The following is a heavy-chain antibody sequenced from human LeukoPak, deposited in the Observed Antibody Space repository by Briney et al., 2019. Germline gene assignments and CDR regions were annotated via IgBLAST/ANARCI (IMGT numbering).Heavy chain of an antibody. V-gene: IGHV3-7*01. CDR3: AKDSYSKGDF. CDR2: IKQDGSEK. CDR1: GFSISNYW. J-gene: IGHJ4*02. Sequence: GGSLRLSCAASGFSISNYWMNWVRQAPGKGLEWVANIKQDGSEKNYVDSVKGRFTISRDNAKNSLILQMNSLRAEDTAVYYCAKDSYSKGDFWGQGVLVTVSS. D-gene: IGHD6-13*01.